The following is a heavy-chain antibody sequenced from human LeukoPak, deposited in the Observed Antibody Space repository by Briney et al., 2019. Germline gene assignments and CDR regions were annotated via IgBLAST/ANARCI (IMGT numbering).Heavy chain of an antibody. CDR2: IIPILGIA. D-gene: IGHD5-12*01. CDR3: ARDEDSGYEAFDI. CDR1: GGTFSSYA. V-gene: IGHV1-69*04. J-gene: IGHJ3*02. Sequence: SVKVSCKASGGTFSSYAISWVRQAPGQGLEWMGRIIPILGIANYAQKFQGRVAITADKSTSTAYMELSSLRSEDTAVYYCARDEDSGYEAFDIWGQGTMVTVSS.